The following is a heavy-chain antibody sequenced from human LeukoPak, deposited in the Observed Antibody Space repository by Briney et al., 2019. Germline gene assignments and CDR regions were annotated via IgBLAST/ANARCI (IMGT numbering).Heavy chain of an antibody. CDR3: TTTLWFGELPPLFDY. Sequence: PGGSLRLSCAASGFSFSGSAMHWVRQASGKGLEWVGRIRSKANSYATAYAASVKGRFTISRDDSKNTAYLQMNSLKTEDTAVYYCTTTLWFGELPPLFDYWGQGTLVIVSS. CDR2: IRSKANSYAT. CDR1: GFSFSGSA. J-gene: IGHJ4*02. V-gene: IGHV3-73*01. D-gene: IGHD3-10*01.